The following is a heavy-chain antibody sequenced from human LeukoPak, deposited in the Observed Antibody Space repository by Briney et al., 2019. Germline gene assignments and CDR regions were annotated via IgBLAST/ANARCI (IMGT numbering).Heavy chain of an antibody. CDR3: ASAISYSGGY. D-gene: IGHD3-10*01. V-gene: IGHV3-74*01. Sequence: PGGSLRLSCAASGFTFSSYWMHWVRQVPGKGLEWVSGIGGDGSSTNYADSVRGRFTISRDNAKNTLYLQINSLRAEDTAAYHCASAISYSGGYWGQGTLVTVSS. J-gene: IGHJ4*02. CDR2: IGGDGSST. CDR1: GFTFSSYW.